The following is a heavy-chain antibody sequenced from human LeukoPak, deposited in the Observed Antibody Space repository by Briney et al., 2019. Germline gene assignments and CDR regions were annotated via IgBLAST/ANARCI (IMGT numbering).Heavy chain of an antibody. D-gene: IGHD3-3*01. V-gene: IGHV1-46*01. CDR2: IYPRDGST. CDR1: GYTFTSNY. Sequence: ASVKVSCKASGYTFTSNYIHWVRQAPGQGLEWMGMIYPRDGSTSYAQKFQGRVTITADESTSTAYMELSSLRSEDTAVYYCAEGEYDFWSGEQKPYFDYWGQGTLVTVSS. J-gene: IGHJ4*02. CDR3: AEGEYDFWSGEQKPYFDY.